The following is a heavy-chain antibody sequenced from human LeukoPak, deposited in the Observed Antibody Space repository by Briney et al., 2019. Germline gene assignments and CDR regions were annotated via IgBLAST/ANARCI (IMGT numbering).Heavy chain of an antibody. D-gene: IGHD6-19*01. J-gene: IGHJ4*02. CDR2: ISGSGGST. V-gene: IGHV3-23*01. CDR1: GFAFSGYV. CDR3: AKGHSSGDF. Sequence: GGSLRLSCAASGFAFSGYVMSWVRQAPGKGLEWVSAISGSGGSTYYADSVKGRFTVSRDNSKNTLSLQMNSLRAEDTAVYYCAKGHSSGDFWGQGTLVTVSS.